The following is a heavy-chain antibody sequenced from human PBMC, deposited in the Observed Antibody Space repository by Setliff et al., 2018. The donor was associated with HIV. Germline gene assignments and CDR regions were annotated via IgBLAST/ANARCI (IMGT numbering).Heavy chain of an antibody. CDR3: ARQTVSGLLYGDYYFDY. V-gene: IGHV5-51*01. CDR2: IYPGDSDT. J-gene: IGHJ4*02. Sequence: GESLKISCKGSGYTFTSYWIGWVRQMPGKGLEWMGIIYPGDSDTRYSPSFQGQVTISADKSISTAYLQWRSLQASDTAMYYCARQTVSGLLYGDYYFDYWGQGTLVTVSS. CDR1: GYTFTSYW. D-gene: IGHD4-17*01.